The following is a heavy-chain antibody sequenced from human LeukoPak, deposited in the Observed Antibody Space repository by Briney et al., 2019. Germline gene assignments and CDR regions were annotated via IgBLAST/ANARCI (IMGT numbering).Heavy chain of an antibody. V-gene: IGHV4-39*01. J-gene: IGHJ4*02. CDR2: IYYSGST. CDR3: ARQSAYDDSSSYNFDS. D-gene: IGHD3-22*01. CDR1: GGSISSSSYY. Sequence: SETLSLTCIVSGGSISSSSYYWGWIRQPPGKGLEWIGSIYYSGSTYYNPSLKSRVTISVDTSKNQLSLNLTSVTAADTAVYYCARQSAYDDSSSYNFDSWGQGTLVSVSS.